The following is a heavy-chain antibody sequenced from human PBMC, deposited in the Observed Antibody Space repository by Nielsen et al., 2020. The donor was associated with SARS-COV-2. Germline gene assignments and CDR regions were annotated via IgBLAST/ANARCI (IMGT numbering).Heavy chain of an antibody. Sequence: GGSLRLSCAASGFTFRTYAMHWVRQAPGKGLEWVAIISFDGTTKYNEDSVKGRFTISRDNSKNTLYLQMKSLRAEDTAVYYCAKEWEDYDSSGFDYWCQGTLVTVSS. J-gene: IGHJ4*02. CDR2: ISFDGTTK. V-gene: IGHV3-30-3*01. CDR3: AKEWEDYDSSGFDY. CDR1: GFTFRTYA. D-gene: IGHD3-22*01.